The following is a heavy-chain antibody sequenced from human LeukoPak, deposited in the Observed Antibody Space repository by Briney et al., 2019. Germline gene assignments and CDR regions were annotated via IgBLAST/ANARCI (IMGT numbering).Heavy chain of an antibody. J-gene: IGHJ4*02. Sequence: SETLSLTCTVSGGSISSSSYYWGWIRQPPGKGLEWIGSIYYSGSTYYNPSLKSRVTISVDTSKNQFSLKLSSVTAADTAVYYCARPTLSTYYDILTGSQLDYWGQGTLVTVSS. CDR1: GGSISSSSYY. CDR2: IYYSGST. V-gene: IGHV4-39*01. D-gene: IGHD3-9*01. CDR3: ARPTLSTYYDILTGSQLDY.